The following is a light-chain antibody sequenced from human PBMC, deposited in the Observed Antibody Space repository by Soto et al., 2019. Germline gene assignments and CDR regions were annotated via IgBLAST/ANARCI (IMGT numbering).Light chain of an antibody. CDR3: QHYFDSPWA. Sequence: EIVLTQSPDTLSLSPGERATLSCRASQRVGGNYLAWFQQKPGQAPRRLIYGASSRATGIPGRFSGSGSGTDFTLTINSLEPEDFAVYYCQHYFDSPWAFGHGPKVEIK. CDR2: GAS. V-gene: IGKV3-20*01. CDR1: QRVGGNY. J-gene: IGKJ1*01.